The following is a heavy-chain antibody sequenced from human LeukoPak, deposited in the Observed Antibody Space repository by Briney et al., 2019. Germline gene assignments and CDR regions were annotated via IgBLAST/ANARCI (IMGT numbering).Heavy chain of an antibody. D-gene: IGHD3-22*01. CDR1: GYTFTSYG. V-gene: IGHV1-18*01. J-gene: IGHJ5*02. Sequence: GASVKVSCKASGYTFTSYGISWVRQAPGQGLEWMGWISAYNGNTNYAQKLQGRVTTTTDTSTSTAYMELRSLRSDDTAVYYCARVGYYDSSGYYYFWFVSADISRGWFDPWGQGTLVTVSS. CDR2: ISAYNGNT. CDR3: ARVGYYDSSGYYYFWFVSADISRGWFDP.